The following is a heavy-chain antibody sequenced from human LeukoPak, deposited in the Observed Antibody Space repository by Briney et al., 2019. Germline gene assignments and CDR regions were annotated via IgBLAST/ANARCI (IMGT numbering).Heavy chain of an antibody. CDR2: IYYSGST. V-gene: IGHV4-61*01. CDR3: ARDPDGGKRLDY. CDR1: GGSVSSGSYY. J-gene: IGHJ4*02. D-gene: IGHD4-23*01. Sequence: PSETLSLTCTVSGGSVSSGSYYWSWIRQPPGKGLEWIGYIYYSGSTNYNPSLKSRVTISVDTSKNQFSLKLSSVTAADTAVYYCARDPDGGKRLDYWGQGTLVTVSS.